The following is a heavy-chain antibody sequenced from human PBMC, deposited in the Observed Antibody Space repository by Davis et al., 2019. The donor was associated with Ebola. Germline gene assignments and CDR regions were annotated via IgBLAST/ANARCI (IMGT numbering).Heavy chain of an antibody. CDR2: IKQDGSEK. J-gene: IGHJ4*02. CDR3: ARDPWILWFRGGDYFDY. CDR1: GGSFSGYY. D-gene: IGHD3-10*01. V-gene: IGHV3-7*03. Sequence: PSETLSLTCAVYGGSFSGYYWSWIRQPPGKGLEWVANIKQDGSEKYYVDSVKGRFTISRDNAKNSLYLQMNSMRAEDTAVYYCARDPWILWFRGGDYFDYWGQGTLVTVSS.